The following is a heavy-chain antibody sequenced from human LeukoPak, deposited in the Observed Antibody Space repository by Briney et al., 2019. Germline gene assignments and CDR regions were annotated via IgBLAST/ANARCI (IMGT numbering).Heavy chain of an antibody. CDR1: GFTFSSYA. Sequence: GGSLRLSCAASGFTFSSYAMSWVRQAPGMGLEWVSVISGGGGTTFYADSVKGRFTISRDNSKNTLYLQMNSLRAEDTAVYYCAKSTNRGIAARPSGYWGQGTLVTVSS. V-gene: IGHV3-23*01. CDR2: ISGGGGTT. D-gene: IGHD6-6*01. J-gene: IGHJ4*02. CDR3: AKSTNRGIAARPSGY.